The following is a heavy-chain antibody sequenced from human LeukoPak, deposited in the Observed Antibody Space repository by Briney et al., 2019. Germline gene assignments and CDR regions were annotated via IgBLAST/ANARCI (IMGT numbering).Heavy chain of an antibody. D-gene: IGHD3-10*01. CDR2: INHSGST. J-gene: IGHJ3*02. Sequence: SETLSLTCAVYGGSFSGYYWSWMRQPPGKGLEWIGEINHSGSTNYNPSLKSRVTISVDTSKNQFSLKLSSVTAADTAVYYCARAPMVRGVIGAFDIWGQGTMVTVSS. V-gene: IGHV4-34*01. CDR3: ARAPMVRGVIGAFDI. CDR1: GGSFSGYY.